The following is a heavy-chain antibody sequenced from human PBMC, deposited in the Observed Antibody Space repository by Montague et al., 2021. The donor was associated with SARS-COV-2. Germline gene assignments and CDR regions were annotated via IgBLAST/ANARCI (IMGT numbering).Heavy chain of an antibody. D-gene: IGHD3-3*01. J-gene: IGHJ5*02. CDR1: GGSFSGYY. CDR2: INHSGST. CDR3: ARGTDYDFWSGFLRYKWFGP. V-gene: IGHV4-34*01. Sequence: SETLSLTCAVYGGSFSGYYWNWIRQPPGKGLEWIGEINHSGSTNYNPSLQSRVTISVDKSKKQVSLKLRSLTAADTAVYYCARGTDYDFWSGFLRYKWFGPWGQGTPVIVSS.